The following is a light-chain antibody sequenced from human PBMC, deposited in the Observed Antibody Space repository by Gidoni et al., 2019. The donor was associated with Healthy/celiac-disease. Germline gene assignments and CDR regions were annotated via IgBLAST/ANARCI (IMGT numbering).Light chain of an antibody. Sequence: DIQMTQSPSSLSASVGDRVTITCRASQSISSYLNWYQQKPGKAPKLLLYAASSLQSGVPSRFSGSGSGTDFTLTISSLQPEDFATYYCQQSYSTPPFTFGPGTKVEIK. CDR1: QSISSY. CDR2: AAS. CDR3: QQSYSTPPFT. V-gene: IGKV1-39*01. J-gene: IGKJ3*01.